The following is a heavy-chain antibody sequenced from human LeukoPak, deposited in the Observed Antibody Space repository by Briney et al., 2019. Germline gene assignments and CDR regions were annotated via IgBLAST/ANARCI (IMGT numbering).Heavy chain of an antibody. J-gene: IGHJ4*02. CDR1: GDFFSGYY. Sequence: SETLSLTCAVYGDFFSGYYWSWIRQPPGKGLEWIGEINDSGSTNYNPSLKSRVTISLDTSKNQFSLKLSSVTAADTAVYYCATENGFNDYWGQGTLVTVSS. D-gene: IGHD2-8*01. CDR2: INDSGST. V-gene: IGHV4-34*01. CDR3: ATENGFNDY.